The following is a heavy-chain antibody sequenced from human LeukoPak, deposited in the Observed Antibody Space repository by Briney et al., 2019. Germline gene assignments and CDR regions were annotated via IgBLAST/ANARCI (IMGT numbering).Heavy chain of an antibody. Sequence: GGSLRLSCAASGFTFTSYWMNWVRQAPGKGLEWVAVIWYDGSNKYYADSVKGRFTISRDNSKNTLYLQMNSLRADDTAVYYCARAWLRFDWFDPWGQGTLVTVSS. CDR1: GFTFTSYW. V-gene: IGHV3-33*08. CDR2: IWYDGSNK. J-gene: IGHJ5*02. D-gene: IGHD5-12*01. CDR3: ARAWLRFDWFDP.